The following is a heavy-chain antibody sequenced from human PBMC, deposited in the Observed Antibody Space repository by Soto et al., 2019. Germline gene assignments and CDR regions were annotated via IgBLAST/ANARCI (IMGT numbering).Heavy chain of an antibody. Sequence: PGGSLRLSCAASGFTFNNYAMSWVRQAPGKGLEWVSVIGSSGGSTSYTDSVEGRFAISRDNSKNTLYLQMNSLRAEDTAVYYCAKRRSYSGSWWDFDYWGQGTLVTVSS. D-gene: IGHD6-13*01. J-gene: IGHJ4*02. CDR2: IGSSGGST. CDR1: GFTFNNYA. CDR3: AKRRSYSGSWWDFDY. V-gene: IGHV3-23*01.